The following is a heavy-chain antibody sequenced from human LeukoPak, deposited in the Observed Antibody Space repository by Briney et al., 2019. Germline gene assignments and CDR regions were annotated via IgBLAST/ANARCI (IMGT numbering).Heavy chain of an antibody. D-gene: IGHD6-13*01. J-gene: IGHJ6*03. CDR2: TYYRSKWHN. Sequence: SQTLSLTCAISGDSVSSNSAAWNWIRQSPSRGLEWLGRTYYRSKWHNDYAVSVKSRITINPDTSKNQFSLQLNSVTPEDTAVYYCARARSSSWYSTSYYYYMDVWGKGTTVTISS. V-gene: IGHV6-1*01. CDR3: ARARSSSWYSTSYYYYMDV. CDR1: GDSVSSNSAA.